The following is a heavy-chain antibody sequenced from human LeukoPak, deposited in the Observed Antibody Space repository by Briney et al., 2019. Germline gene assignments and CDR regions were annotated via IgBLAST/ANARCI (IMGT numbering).Heavy chain of an antibody. CDR2: ISSSSSYI. CDR3: ATLSGSYSEYFQH. CDR1: GFTFSSYS. Sequence: GGSLRLSYAASGFTFSSYSMNWVRQAPGKGLEWVSSISSSSSYIYYADSVKGRFTISRDNAKNSLYLQMNSLRAEDTAVYYCATLSGSYSEYFQHWGQGTLVTVSS. V-gene: IGHV3-21*01. J-gene: IGHJ1*01. D-gene: IGHD1-26*01.